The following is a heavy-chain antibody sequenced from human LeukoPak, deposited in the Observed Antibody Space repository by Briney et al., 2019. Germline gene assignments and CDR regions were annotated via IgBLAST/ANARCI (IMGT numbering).Heavy chain of an antibody. V-gene: IGHV3-23*01. Sequence: GGSLRLSCAASGFTFSNYAMSWVRQAPGKGLEWVSSMSGSGGSTYYADSVKGRFTISRDNSKNTLYLQMNNLRAEDTALYYCAKNRGQWLVPVDYWGQGTLVTVSS. CDR3: AKNRGQWLVPVDY. D-gene: IGHD6-19*01. J-gene: IGHJ4*02. CDR1: GFTFSNYA. CDR2: MSGSGGST.